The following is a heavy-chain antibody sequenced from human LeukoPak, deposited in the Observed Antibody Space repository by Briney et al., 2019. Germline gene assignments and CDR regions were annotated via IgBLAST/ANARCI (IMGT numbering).Heavy chain of an antibody. Sequence: SETLSLTCTVSGGSISSSSYYWGWIRQPPGKGLEWIGSIYYSRSTYYNPSLKSRVTISVDTSKNQFSLKLSSVTAADTAVYYCARAPLVIVGTTTFDCWGQGTLVTVSS. CDR2: IYYSRST. D-gene: IGHD1-26*01. J-gene: IGHJ4*02. CDR1: GGSISSSSYY. CDR3: ARAPLVIVGTTTFDC. V-gene: IGHV4-39*01.